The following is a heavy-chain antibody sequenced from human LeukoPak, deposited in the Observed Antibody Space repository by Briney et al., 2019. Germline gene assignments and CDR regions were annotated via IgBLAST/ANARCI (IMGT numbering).Heavy chain of an antibody. CDR1: GFTFDDYA. D-gene: IGHD3-22*01. J-gene: IGHJ4*02. CDR2: ISWNSGSI. V-gene: IGHV3-9*01. Sequence: PGRSLRLSCAASGFTFDDYAMHWVRQAPGKGLEWVSGISWNSGSIGYADSVKGRFTISRDNAKNSLYLQMNSLRAEDTALYYCAKGYYYDSSGYGPLDYWGQGTLVTVSS. CDR3: AKGYYYDSSGYGPLDY.